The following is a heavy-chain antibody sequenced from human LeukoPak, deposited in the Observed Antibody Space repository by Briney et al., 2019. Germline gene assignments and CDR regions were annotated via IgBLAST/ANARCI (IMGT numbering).Heavy chain of an antibody. CDR3: AKDVGKWESLHFFDY. D-gene: IGHD1-26*01. J-gene: IGHJ4*02. CDR1: GFTFSTNA. V-gene: IGHV3-23*01. Sequence: GSLRLSCLTSGFTFSTNAMSWVRQAPGKGLEWISGISGSGASTYYADSVTGRFTISRDNSRNTLYQQMNSLRGDDTAVYYCAKDVGKWESLHFFDYWGQGTLVTVSS. CDR2: ISGSGAST.